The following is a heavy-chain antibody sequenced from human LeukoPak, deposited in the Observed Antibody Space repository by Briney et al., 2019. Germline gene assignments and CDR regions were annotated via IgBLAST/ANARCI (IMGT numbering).Heavy chain of an antibody. V-gene: IGHV1-69*05. D-gene: IGHD5-12*01. CDR1: GGTFSSYA. Sequence: SVKVSCKASGGTFSSYAISWVRQAPGQGLEWMGGIIPIFGTANYAQKFQGRVTMTRDTSISTAYMELSRLRSDDTAVYYCARGWLAFDYWGQGTLVTVSS. J-gene: IGHJ4*02. CDR2: IIPIFGTA. CDR3: ARGWLAFDY.